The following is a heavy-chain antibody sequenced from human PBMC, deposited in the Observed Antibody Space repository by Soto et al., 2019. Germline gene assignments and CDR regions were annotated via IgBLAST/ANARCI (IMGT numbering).Heavy chain of an antibody. D-gene: IGHD1-26*01. CDR3: ARTMVGARAGYFDY. CDR1: GGSVSSGSYY. V-gene: IGHV4-61*01. CDR2: IYYSGST. J-gene: IGHJ4*02. Sequence: SESLSLTCTDSGGSVSSGSYYWSWIRQPPGKGLEWIGYIYYSGSTNYNPSLKSRATISVDTSKNQFSLKLSSVTAADTAVYYCARTMVGARAGYFDYWGRGPLVTFSS.